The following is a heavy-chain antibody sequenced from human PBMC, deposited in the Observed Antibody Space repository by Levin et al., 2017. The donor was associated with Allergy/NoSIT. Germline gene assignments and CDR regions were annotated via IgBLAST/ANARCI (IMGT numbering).Heavy chain of an antibody. J-gene: IGHJ4*02. V-gene: IGHV3-23*01. CDR1: GFTFSDYT. CDR2: ILGGAGRT. CDR3: TKSRSERTDPAHFNS. Sequence: PGGSLRLSCEASGFTFSDYTMSWVRQLPGKRLEWVASILGGAGRTYYADSVEGRFTISRDNFRDMLYLEMTGLRADDTATYYCTKSRSERTDPAHFNSWGQGARVTVS.